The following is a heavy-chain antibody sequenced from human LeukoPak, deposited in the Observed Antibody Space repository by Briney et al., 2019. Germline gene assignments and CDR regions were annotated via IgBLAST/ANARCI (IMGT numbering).Heavy chain of an antibody. V-gene: IGHV4-39*01. J-gene: IGHJ5*02. CDR2: IFYSGTT. CDR3: ARHDYDLLTGYTINWFDP. Sequence: SETLSLTCTVSGGSISSGTFFWGWVRQAPGKGLEWIGSIFYSGTTYYNPSLKSRVAVSIDTSKNQFSLNLNSVTAADTAVYYCARHDYDLLTGYTINWFDPWGQGTLVTVSS. D-gene: IGHD3-9*01. CDR1: GGSISSGTFF.